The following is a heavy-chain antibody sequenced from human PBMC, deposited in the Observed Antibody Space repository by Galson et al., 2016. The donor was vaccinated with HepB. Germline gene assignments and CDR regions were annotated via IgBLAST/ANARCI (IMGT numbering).Heavy chain of an antibody. CDR1: GFTLSGHW. CDR2: DGSST. Sequence: SLRLSCAASGFTLSGHWMHWVRQVPGKGLVWVSGDGSSTNYADSVKGRFTVCRDNAKNTLDLQMNSLRAEDTAVYFCARGRYYGMDVWGQGTTVTVSS. CDR3: ARGRYYGMDV. V-gene: IGHV3-74*01. J-gene: IGHJ6*02.